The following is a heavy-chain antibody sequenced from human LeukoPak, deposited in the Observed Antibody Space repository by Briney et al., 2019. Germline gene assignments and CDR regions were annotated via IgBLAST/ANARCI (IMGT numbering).Heavy chain of an antibody. CDR2: IYSSGTT. CDR1: GDSISSGGYS. D-gene: IGHD3-16*01. Sequence: SETLSLTCDVTGDSISSGGYSWNWIRQPPGQGLEWIGYIYSSGTTSYYPSLKSRVTISVDTSKNQFSLKLTSVTAADTAVYYCARDPSGGMVPMDVWGKGTTVTVSS. J-gene: IGHJ6*03. CDR3: ARDPSGGMVPMDV. V-gene: IGHV4-30-4*07.